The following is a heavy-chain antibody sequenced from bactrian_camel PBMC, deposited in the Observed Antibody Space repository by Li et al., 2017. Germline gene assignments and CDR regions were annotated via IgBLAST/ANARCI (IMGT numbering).Heavy chain of an antibody. CDR2: IESRGTT. Sequence: HVQLVESGGGSVQAGGSLTLSCAASGLVYPFWSMAWFRQAPGKEREGVARIESRGTTEYVDSVKGRFTVFKGNAGKTLYLQMNSLRPEDTAMYHCAAVAEGRTVEGGVSLWTLFESGYWGQGTQVTVS. V-gene: IGHV3S61*01. CDR3: AAVAEGRTVEGGVSLWTLFESGY. J-gene: IGHJ4*01. CDR1: GLVYPFWS. D-gene: IGHD3*01.